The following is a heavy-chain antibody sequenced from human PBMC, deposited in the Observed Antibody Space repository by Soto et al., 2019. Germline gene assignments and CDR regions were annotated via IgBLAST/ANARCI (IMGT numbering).Heavy chain of an antibody. Sequence: QLQLQESGSGLVKPSQTLSLTCAVSGGSISSGGYSGSWIRQPPGKGLEWIGYIYHSGSTYYNPSLKSRVTISVDRSKNQFSLKLSSVTAADTAVYYCASTDYYDSSGYSYWGQGTLVTVSS. D-gene: IGHD3-22*01. J-gene: IGHJ4*02. CDR1: GGSISSGGYS. CDR2: IYHSGST. V-gene: IGHV4-30-2*01. CDR3: ASTDYYDSSGYSY.